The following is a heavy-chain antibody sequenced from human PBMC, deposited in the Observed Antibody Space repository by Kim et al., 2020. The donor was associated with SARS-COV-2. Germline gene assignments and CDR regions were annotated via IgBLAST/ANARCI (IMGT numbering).Heavy chain of an antibody. CDR1: GFTFSSYG. Sequence: GGSLRLSCAASGFTFSSYGMHWVRQAPGKGLEWVAVIWYDGSNKYYADSVKGRFTISRDNSKNTLYLQMNSLRAEDTAVYYCAKTLLDSSSWPAWHGMDVWGQWNTVTVSS. V-gene: IGHV3-33*06. D-gene: IGHD6-13*01. CDR2: IWYDGSNK. J-gene: IGHJ6*02. CDR3: AKTLLDSSSWPAWHGMDV.